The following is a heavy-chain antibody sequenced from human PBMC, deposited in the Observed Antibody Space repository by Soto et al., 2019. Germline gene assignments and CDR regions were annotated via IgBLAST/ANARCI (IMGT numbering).Heavy chain of an antibody. D-gene: IGHD5-12*01. J-gene: IGHJ3*02. CDR2: IYPGDSDS. CDR1: GCSFTSCW. Sequence: GESLKISCKGSGCSFTSCWIGWVRRMPGKGLEWMGIIYPGDSDSRYSPSFQGHVTISADKSISTAYLQWSSLKASDTAMYYCARSRLRDGYNPDAFDIWGQGTMVTVSS. CDR3: ARSRLRDGYNPDAFDI. V-gene: IGHV5-51*01.